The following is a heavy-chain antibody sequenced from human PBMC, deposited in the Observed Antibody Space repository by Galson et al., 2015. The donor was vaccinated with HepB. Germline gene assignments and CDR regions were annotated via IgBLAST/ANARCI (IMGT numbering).Heavy chain of an antibody. Sequence: SLRLSCAASGFTVSSNYMSWVRQAPGKGLEWVPVIYSGGSTYYADSVKGRFTISRDNSKNTLYLQMNSLRAEDTAVYYCARSGVRDCSSTSCYHTGYYYYGMDVWGQGTTVTVSS. CDR3: ARSGVRDCSSTSCYHTGYYYYGMDV. V-gene: IGHV3-53*01. D-gene: IGHD2-2*01. CDR2: IYSGGST. CDR1: GFTVSSNY. J-gene: IGHJ6*02.